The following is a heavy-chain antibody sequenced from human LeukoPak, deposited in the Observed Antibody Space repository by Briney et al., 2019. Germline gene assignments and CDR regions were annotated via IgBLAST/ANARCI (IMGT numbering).Heavy chain of an antibody. CDR1: GFTFKNYA. D-gene: IGHD1-26*01. Sequence: QPGWSLRLSCAASGFTFKNYAMGWVRQAPGKGLKWVSAITNDGGGTFYADSVKGRFTISRDNSKNTLYLQMNSLRAEDTAVYYCAKDLELLRRFGRKSIAFDIWGQGTMVTVSS. J-gene: IGHJ3*02. V-gene: IGHV3-23*01. CDR3: AKDLELLRRFGRKSIAFDI. CDR2: ITNDGGGT.